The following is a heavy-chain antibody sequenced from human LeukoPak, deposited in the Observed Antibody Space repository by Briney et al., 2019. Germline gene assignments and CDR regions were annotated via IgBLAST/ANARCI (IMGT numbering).Heavy chain of an antibody. V-gene: IGHV3-33*08. Sequence: AGGSLRLSCAASGFTFSSYGMHWVRQAPGKGLEWVAVIWYDGSNKYYADSVKGRFTISRDNSKNTLYLQMNSLRAEDTAVYYCARGLYSSSSGGNWFDPWGQGTLVTVSS. J-gene: IGHJ5*02. CDR3: ARGLYSSSSGGNWFDP. CDR2: IWYDGSNK. CDR1: GFTFSSYG. D-gene: IGHD6-6*01.